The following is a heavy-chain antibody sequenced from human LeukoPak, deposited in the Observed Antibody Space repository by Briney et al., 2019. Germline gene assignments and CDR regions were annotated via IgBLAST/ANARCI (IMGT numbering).Heavy chain of an antibody. CDR3: ARAKAVFVGDVRRSLPRELDY. Sequence: GGSLRLSCAAAGFSVSSNYMSWVRQAPGKGLEWVSVYYSGGRTYYADSVKGRFTISRDSSKNTVDLQMDSLRADDTATYYCARAKAVFVGDVRRSLPRELDYWGQGVLVTVSS. V-gene: IGHV3-66*01. J-gene: IGHJ4*02. CDR2: YYSGGRT. D-gene: IGHD3-16*02. CDR1: GFSVSSNY.